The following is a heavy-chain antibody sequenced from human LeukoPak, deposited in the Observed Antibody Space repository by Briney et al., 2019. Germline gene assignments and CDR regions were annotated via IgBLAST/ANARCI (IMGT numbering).Heavy chain of an antibody. V-gene: IGHV3-21*01. CDR3: ARDTPTRVGATYVFDY. CDR2: ISSSSSYI. CDR1: GFTFSSYS. D-gene: IGHD1-26*01. J-gene: IGHJ4*02. Sequence: GGSLRLSCAASGFTFSSYSMNWVRQAPGKGLEWVSSISSSSSYIYYADSVKGRFTISRDNAKNSLYLQMNSLRAEDTAVYYCARDTPTRVGATYVFDYWGQGTLVTVSS.